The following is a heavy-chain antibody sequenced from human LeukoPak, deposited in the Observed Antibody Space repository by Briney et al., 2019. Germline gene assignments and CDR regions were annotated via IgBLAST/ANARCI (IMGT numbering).Heavy chain of an antibody. CDR1: GYTFTGYD. D-gene: IGHD5-18*01. Sequence: ASVKVSCKASGYTFTGYDINWVRQATGQGLEWMGWMNPNSGNTGYAQKFQGRVTMTRNTSISTAYMELSSLRSEDTAVYYCARPSRRGYSYGYGYWGQGTLVTVSS. CDR2: MNPNSGNT. CDR3: ARPSRRGYSYGYGY. V-gene: IGHV1-8*01. J-gene: IGHJ4*02.